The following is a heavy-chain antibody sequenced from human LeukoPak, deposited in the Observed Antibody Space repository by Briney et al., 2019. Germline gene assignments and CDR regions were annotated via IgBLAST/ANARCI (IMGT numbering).Heavy chain of an antibody. CDR1: GFTFSSYW. CDR3: ASDSSGYYFRFDY. V-gene: IGHV3-7*01. CDR2: IKQDGSEK. D-gene: IGHD3-22*01. Sequence: PGGSLRLSCAASGFTFSSYWMSWVRQAPGKGLEWVANIKQDGSEKYYVDSVKGRFTISRDNAKNSLYLQMNSLRAEDTAVYYCASDSSGYYFRFDYWGQGTLVTVSS. J-gene: IGHJ4*02.